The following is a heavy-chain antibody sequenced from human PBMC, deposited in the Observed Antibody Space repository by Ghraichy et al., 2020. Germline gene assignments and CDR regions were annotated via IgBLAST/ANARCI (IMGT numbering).Heavy chain of an antibody. CDR2: ISNSGNTI. V-gene: IGHV3-11*01. Sequence: GESLNISCAASGFTFSDHEMSWIRQAPGRGLEWVAHISNSGNTIYYADSVKGRFTTSRDNAKNSLYLQMNSLRAEDTAVYYCAKQKGTDWGQGPLVTVPS. CDR1: GFTFSDHE. CDR3: AKQKGTD. J-gene: IGHJ4*02. D-gene: IGHD1/OR15-1a*01.